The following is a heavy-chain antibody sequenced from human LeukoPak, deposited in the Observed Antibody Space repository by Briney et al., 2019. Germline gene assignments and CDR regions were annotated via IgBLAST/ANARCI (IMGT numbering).Heavy chain of an antibody. CDR2: INAGNGNT. CDR3: ARGHSSGWPRD. Sequence: ASVKVSCKASGYTFTSYAMHWVRQAPGQRLEWMGWINAGNGNTKYSQKFQGRVTITRDTSASTAYMELSSLRSDDTAVYYCARGHSSGWPRDWGQGTLVTVSS. V-gene: IGHV1-3*01. CDR1: GYTFTSYA. J-gene: IGHJ4*02. D-gene: IGHD6-19*01.